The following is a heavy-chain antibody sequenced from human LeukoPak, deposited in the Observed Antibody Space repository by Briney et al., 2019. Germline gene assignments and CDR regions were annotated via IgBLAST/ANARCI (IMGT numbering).Heavy chain of an antibody. Sequence: PSETLSLTCTVSGGSISSYYWSWIRQPPGKGLEWIGYIYHSGSTYYNPSLKSRVTISVDRSKNQFSLKLSSVTAADTAVYYCARAPLLRYFDWSPYFDYWGQGTLVTVSS. CDR2: IYHSGST. V-gene: IGHV4-59*12. CDR3: ARAPLLRYFDWSPYFDY. CDR1: GGSISSYY. J-gene: IGHJ4*02. D-gene: IGHD3-9*01.